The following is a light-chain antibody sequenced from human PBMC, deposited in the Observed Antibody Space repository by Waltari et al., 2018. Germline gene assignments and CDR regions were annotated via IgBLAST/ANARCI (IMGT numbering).Light chain of an antibody. CDR3: TSYSTTSTLVL. Sequence: QSALTQPASVSGSPGQSITISCTGTSSDVGAFNFVSWYQQHPGKAPKLILYDVSNRPSGVSNRFSGSKSGNTASLTISGLQADDEADYYCTSYSTTSTLVLFGGGTKLTVL. V-gene: IGLV2-14*03. J-gene: IGLJ2*01. CDR1: SSDVGAFNF. CDR2: DVS.